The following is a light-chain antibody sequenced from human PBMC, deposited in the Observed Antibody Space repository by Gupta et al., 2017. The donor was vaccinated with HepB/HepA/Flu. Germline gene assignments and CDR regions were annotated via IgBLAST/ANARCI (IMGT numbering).Light chain of an antibody. CDR1: QSLLHSNGYNY. V-gene: IGKV2-28*01. CDR2: LGS. J-gene: IGKJ3*01. Sequence: DIVMTQSPLSLSVTPGEPASISCRSSQSLLHSNGYNYLDWYLQKPGQSPQLLIYLGSNRDAGVPDRFSGSGSGTDFTLKISRGEAEDVGVYYCMQALQTLTFTFGPGTKVDIK. CDR3: MQALQTLTFT.